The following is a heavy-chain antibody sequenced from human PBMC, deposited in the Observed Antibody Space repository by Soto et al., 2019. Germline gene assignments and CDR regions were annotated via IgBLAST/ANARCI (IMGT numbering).Heavy chain of an antibody. Sequence: PGGSLRLSCAASGFTFSSYSMNWVRQAPGKGLEWVSYISNGSSTIYYADSVKGGFTILRDDVENSLYLQLNSLRAEVTAVYYCGSLYYDFWSGYSPLLDAFDIWGQGTMVTVSS. CDR2: ISNGSSTI. V-gene: IGHV3-48*01. CDR1: GFTFSSYS. CDR3: GSLYYDFWSGYSPLLDAFDI. J-gene: IGHJ3*02. D-gene: IGHD3-3*01.